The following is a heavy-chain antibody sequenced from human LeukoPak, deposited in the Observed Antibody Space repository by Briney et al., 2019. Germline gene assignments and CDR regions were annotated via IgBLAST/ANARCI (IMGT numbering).Heavy chain of an antibody. D-gene: IGHD1-26*01. J-gene: IGHJ4*02. CDR2: IRYDGNDK. CDR1: GFTFSYYG. Sequence: GGSLRLSCAASGFTFSYYGFHWVRQAPGKGLEWVAFIRYDGNDKFYAESVKGRFTISRDTSRNTLYLQMNSVRLEDTVVYYCASGGATSFDYWGQGTLVTVSS. CDR3: ASGGATSFDY. V-gene: IGHV3-30*02.